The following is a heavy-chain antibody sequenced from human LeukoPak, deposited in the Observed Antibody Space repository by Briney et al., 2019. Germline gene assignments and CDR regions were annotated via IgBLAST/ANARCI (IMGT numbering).Heavy chain of an antibody. CDR1: GGSFSGYY. CDR2: INHSGST. CDR3: ARQGGGGRINDY. J-gene: IGHJ4*02. Sequence: SETLSLTCAVYGGSFSGYYWSWIRQPPGKGLEWIGEINHSGSTNYNPSLKSRVTISVDTSKNQFSLKLSSVTAEDTAVYYCARQGGGGRINDYWGQGTLVTVSS. V-gene: IGHV4-34*01. D-gene: IGHD1-26*01.